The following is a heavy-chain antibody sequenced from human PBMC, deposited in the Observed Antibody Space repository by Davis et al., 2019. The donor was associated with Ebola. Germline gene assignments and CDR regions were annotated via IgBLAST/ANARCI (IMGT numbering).Heavy chain of an antibody. V-gene: IGHV1-24*01. Sequence: AASVQVSCKASAYTLAELSIHWVRQAPGKGLEWMGSFDPEDGEAIYAQKFQGRVTMTEDTSTDTAYMELSSLRSEDTAVYYCAREAYYYDSSGYHRGGFDYWGQGTLVTVSS. J-gene: IGHJ4*02. CDR1: AYTLAELS. CDR2: FDPEDGEA. D-gene: IGHD3-22*01. CDR3: AREAYYYDSSGYHRGGFDY.